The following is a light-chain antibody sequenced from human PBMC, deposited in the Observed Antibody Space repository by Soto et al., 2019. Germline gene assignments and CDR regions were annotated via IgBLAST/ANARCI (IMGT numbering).Light chain of an antibody. CDR2: DAS. J-gene: IGKJ3*01. V-gene: IGKV3-11*01. CDR1: QSVSSH. CDR3: QQRSKWPLFT. Sequence: EIVLTQSPATLSLSPGERATLSCRASQSVSSHLGWYQQKPGQAPRLLIYDASSRATGSPARFSGSGSGTDFTLTISSLEAEDVAVYYCQQRSKWPLFTFGPGTTVEIK.